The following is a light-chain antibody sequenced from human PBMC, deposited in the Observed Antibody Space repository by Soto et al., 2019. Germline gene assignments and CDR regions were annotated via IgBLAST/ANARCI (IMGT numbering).Light chain of an antibody. CDR3: QQYNNWPPIT. V-gene: IGKV3-15*01. J-gene: IGKJ5*01. CDR2: DTS. CDR1: QSVSIK. Sequence: VLTQSPATLSVSAGARATLSCRTSQSVSIKLAWYQQRPGQAPRLLIYDTSTRATGIPARFSGSGSGTEFTLTISSLQSEDFAVYYCQQYNNWPPITFGQGTRLEIK.